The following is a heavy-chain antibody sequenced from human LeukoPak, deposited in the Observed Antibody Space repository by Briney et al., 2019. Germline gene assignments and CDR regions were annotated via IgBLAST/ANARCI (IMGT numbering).Heavy chain of an antibody. Sequence: ASVKVSCKASGYTFTSYGISWVRQAPGQGLEWMGWISAYNGNTNYAQKLQGRVTMTTDTSTSKAYMELRSLRSDDTAVCYCAKGISYYDSSGYPFDYWGQGTLVTVSS. CDR1: GYTFTSYG. J-gene: IGHJ4*02. V-gene: IGHV1-18*01. CDR3: AKGISYYDSSGYPFDY. CDR2: ISAYNGNT. D-gene: IGHD3-22*01.